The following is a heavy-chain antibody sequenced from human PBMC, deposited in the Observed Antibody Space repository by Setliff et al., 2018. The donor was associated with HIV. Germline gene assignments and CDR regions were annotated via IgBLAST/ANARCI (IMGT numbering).Heavy chain of an antibody. Sequence: ASVKVSCKASGYTFTSYDINWVRQATGQGLEWMGWINPNSGGTNYAQKFQGRVTMTRDTSTSTVYMELSSLRSEDTAVYYCARLGDILTGYYMGCCPFDYWGQGTLVTVSS. V-gene: IGHV1-2*02. CDR3: ARLGDILTGYYMGCCPFDY. CDR2: INPNSGGT. CDR1: GYTFTSYD. J-gene: IGHJ4*02. D-gene: IGHD3-9*01.